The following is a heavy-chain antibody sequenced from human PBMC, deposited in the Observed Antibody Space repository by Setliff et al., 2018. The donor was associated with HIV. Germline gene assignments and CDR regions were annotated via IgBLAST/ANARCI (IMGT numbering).Heavy chain of an antibody. Sequence: ASVKVSCKASGYTFSAYNMHWVRQAPGQGLEWMGWINPNSGDTNYAQKFQGRVTLTRDTSITTAYMELRRLTSDDTAVYYCAKVFLFGIDVFDIWGQGTMVTVSS. CDR3: AKVFLFGIDVFDI. CDR2: INPNSGDT. V-gene: IGHV1-2*02. J-gene: IGHJ3*02. CDR1: GYTFSAYN. D-gene: IGHD3-16*01.